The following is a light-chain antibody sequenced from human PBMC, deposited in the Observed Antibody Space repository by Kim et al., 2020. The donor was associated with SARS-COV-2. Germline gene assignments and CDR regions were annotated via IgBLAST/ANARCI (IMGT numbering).Light chain of an antibody. CDR3: HQYNNWPLT. CDR2: DAS. J-gene: IGKJ4*01. CDR1: QSVSDN. V-gene: IGKV3-15*01. Sequence: MFPGEIATLSCRASQSVSDNLAWYQQKPGQAPRLLIYDASTRATGIPARFSGSGSGTQFTLTISSLQSEDFAVYYCHQYNNWPLTFGGGTKVEIK.